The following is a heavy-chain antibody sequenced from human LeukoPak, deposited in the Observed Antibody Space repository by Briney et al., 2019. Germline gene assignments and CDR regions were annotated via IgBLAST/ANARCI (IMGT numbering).Heavy chain of an antibody. J-gene: IGHJ3*02. V-gene: IGHV1-18*01. CDR2: ISAYNGNT. Sequence: GASVKDSCQSSGYTFTSYGISWVRQAPGQGLEWMGWISAYNGNTNYAQKLQGRVTMTTDTSTSKDYMELRSLRSNGTAVYYCASGYSAVGYCSGGSCYSAFDIWGKGTMVTVSS. D-gene: IGHD2-15*01. CDR3: ASGYSAVGYCSGGSCYSAFDI. CDR1: GYTFTSYG.